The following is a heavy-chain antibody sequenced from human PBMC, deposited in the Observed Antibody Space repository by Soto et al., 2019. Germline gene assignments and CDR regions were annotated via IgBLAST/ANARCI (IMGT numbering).Heavy chain of an antibody. Sequence: XDSLTISCKGSGYSFTSYWIGLVRQMPGEGLEWMGIIYPGDSDTRYSPSFQGQVTISADKSISTAYLQWSSLKASDTAMYYCARPRRDGYNYGAGAFDIWGQGTMVTVS. CDR1: GYSFTSYW. CDR2: IYPGDSDT. D-gene: IGHD5-12*01. CDR3: ARPRRDGYNYGAGAFDI. J-gene: IGHJ3*02. V-gene: IGHV5-51*01.